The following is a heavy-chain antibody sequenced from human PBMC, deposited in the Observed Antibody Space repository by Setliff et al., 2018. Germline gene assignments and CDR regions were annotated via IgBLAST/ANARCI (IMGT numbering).Heavy chain of an antibody. J-gene: IGHJ6*02. CDR3: ARAHAYGSRFYYYYYGMDV. Sequence: ETLSLTCAVYGGSFSGYYWSWIRQPPGKGLEWIGEINQSGSTSYNPSLKSRVTISVDTSKNQFSLKLSSVTAADTAAYYCARAHAYGSRFYYYYYGMDVWGQGTTVTVSS. CDR1: GGSFSGYY. D-gene: IGHD3-10*01. V-gene: IGHV4-34*01. CDR2: INQSGST.